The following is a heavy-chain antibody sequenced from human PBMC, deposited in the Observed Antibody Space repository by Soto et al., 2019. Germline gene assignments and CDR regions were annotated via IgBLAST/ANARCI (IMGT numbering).Heavy chain of an antibody. V-gene: IGHV2-26*01. J-gene: IGHJ5*02. Sequence: SGPTLFNPTDTLTLTCTFSVVSLSNAIMCLSLIRQPPGKALEWLAHIFSNDEKSYSTSLKSRLTISKDTSKSQVVLTMTNMDPVDTDTYYCARAYMNKVVTWFEHWGKGNLVTVSS. CDR1: VVSLSNAIMC. CDR2: IFSNDEK. D-gene: IGHD2-15*01. CDR3: ARAYMNKVVTWFEH.